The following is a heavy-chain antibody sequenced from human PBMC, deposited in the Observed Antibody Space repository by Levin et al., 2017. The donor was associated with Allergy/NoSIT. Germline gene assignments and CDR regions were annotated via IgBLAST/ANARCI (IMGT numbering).Heavy chain of an antibody. CDR3: ETDDFGGN. J-gene: IGHJ4*02. CDR1: GFTVSEAW. V-gene: IGHV3-15*01. CDR2: VKRTRNGGTT. D-gene: IGHD4-23*01. Sequence: GGSLRLSCVVSGFTVSEAWMHWVRQAPGKGLEWVGRVKRTRNGGTTDFSASVKGRFTISRDDSKTMFYLQMNSLKTEDTAVYYCETDDFGGNWGQGTLVTVSS.